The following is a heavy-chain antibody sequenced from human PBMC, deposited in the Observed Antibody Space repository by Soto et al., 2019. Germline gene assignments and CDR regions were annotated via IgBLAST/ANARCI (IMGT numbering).Heavy chain of an antibody. V-gene: IGHV3-23*01. CDR1: GFTFSNYG. Sequence: GGSLRLSCAASGFTFSNYGMTWVRQAPGKGLEWVSAISSTGSDTYYADSVKGRFTVSRDNSKNTVYLQMNNLRAEDTAEYYFTKAQRLQPLPPDGFDIWGQGTMVTVS. CDR3: TKAQRLQPLPPDGFDI. D-gene: IGHD6-13*01. J-gene: IGHJ3*02. CDR2: ISSTGSDT.